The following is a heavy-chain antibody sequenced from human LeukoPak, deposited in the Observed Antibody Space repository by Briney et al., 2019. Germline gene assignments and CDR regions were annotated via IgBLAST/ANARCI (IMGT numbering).Heavy chain of an antibody. CDR3: VIDLGYCYGSGTSDY. J-gene: IGHJ4*02. V-gene: IGHV3-74*01. CDR2: ISSDGSST. Sequence: GGSLRLSCAASGFTFRSYWMNWVRQVPRQGQVWVSRISSDGSSTTYADSVKGRFTISRDNAKNTLSLQMNSLRAEDTAVYYCVIDLGYCYGSGTSDYWGQGTLVTVSS. CDR1: GFTFRSYW. D-gene: IGHD3-10*01.